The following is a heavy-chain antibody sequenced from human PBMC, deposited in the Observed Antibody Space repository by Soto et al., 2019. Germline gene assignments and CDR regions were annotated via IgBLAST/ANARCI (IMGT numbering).Heavy chain of an antibody. Sequence: PGGSMRLSCTASGFTFGDNAVSWVRQAPGKGLEWVGFIRSKGYGGTTEYAASVKGRFTISRDDSKSIAYLQMNSLKTEDTAVYYCTRAGIDRTGTTHYYYGMDVWGQGTTVTVSS. CDR2: IRSKGYGGTT. CDR3: TRAGIDRTGTTHYYYGMDV. D-gene: IGHD1-1*01. J-gene: IGHJ6*02. V-gene: IGHV3-49*04. CDR1: GFTFGDNA.